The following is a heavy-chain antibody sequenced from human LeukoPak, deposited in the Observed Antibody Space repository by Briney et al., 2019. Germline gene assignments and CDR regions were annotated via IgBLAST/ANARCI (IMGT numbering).Heavy chain of an antibody. CDR2: IKQDGSEK. CDR1: GFTFTDSY. D-gene: IGHD2-15*01. Sequence: GGSLRLSCAASGFTFTDSYMTWVRQAPGKGLEWVANIKQDGSEKYYVDSVKGRFTISRDNAKNSLYLQMNSLRAEDTAVYYCARDGGRKDDYWGQGTLVTVSS. J-gene: IGHJ4*02. CDR3: ARDGGRKDDY. V-gene: IGHV3-7*01.